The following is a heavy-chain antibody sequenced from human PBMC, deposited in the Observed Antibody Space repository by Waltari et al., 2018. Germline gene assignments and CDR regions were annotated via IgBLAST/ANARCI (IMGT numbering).Heavy chain of an antibody. CDR3: AKGSGMDV. J-gene: IGHJ6*02. V-gene: IGHV3-23*01. CDR2: MTGTGGGPLYANSP. CDR1: GFDFVNSA. Sequence: EVQVLEYGGDLVQPGGALRPPCVAAGFDFVNSAQGWVRQTPGKGLAWVSTMTGTGGGPLYANSPYYADSVKGRFTISRDNSKNTIYLQMSSLNAEDTAIYYCAKGSGMDVWGQGTTVTVSS.